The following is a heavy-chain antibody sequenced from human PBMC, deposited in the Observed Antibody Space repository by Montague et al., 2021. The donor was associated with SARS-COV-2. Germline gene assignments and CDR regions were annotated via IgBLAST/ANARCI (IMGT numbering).Heavy chain of an antibody. V-gene: IGHV3-30*09. Sequence: SLRLSCAASGFTFNNYAMHWVRQAPGKGLEWVAIISYDGSNKYYVDSVKGRFAISRDNSKNTLYLQMNSLRAEGTAVYYCVRASLIKARIAVAGTTGYWGQGTLVTISS. CDR1: GFTFNNYA. CDR2: ISYDGSNK. D-gene: IGHD6-19*01. J-gene: IGHJ4*02. CDR3: VRASLIKARIAVAGTTGY.